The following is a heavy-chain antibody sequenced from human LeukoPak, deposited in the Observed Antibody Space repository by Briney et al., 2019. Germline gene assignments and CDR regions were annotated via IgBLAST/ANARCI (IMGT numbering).Heavy chain of an antibody. Sequence: GGSLRLSCAASGFTFDDYAMHWVRQAPGKGLEWVSLISGDGGSTYYADSVKGRFTISRDNSKNSLYLQMNSLRTEDTALYYCAKDMMEGFYISSSLLGYGMDVWGQGTTVTVSS. CDR1: GFTFDDYA. J-gene: IGHJ6*02. CDR2: ISGDGGST. V-gene: IGHV3-43*02. CDR3: AKDMMEGFYISSSLLGYGMDV. D-gene: IGHD6-13*01.